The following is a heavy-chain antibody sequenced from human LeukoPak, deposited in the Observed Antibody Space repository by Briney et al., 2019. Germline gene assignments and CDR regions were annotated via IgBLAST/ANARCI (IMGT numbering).Heavy chain of an antibody. Sequence: SETLSLTCAVYGGSFSGYYWSWIRQPPGKGLEWIGEINHSGSTNYNPSLKSRVTISVDTSKNQFSLKLSSVTAADTAVYYCARHFSDSSGYFDHWGQGTLVTVSS. CDR1: GGSFSGYY. V-gene: IGHV4-34*01. D-gene: IGHD3-22*01. J-gene: IGHJ4*02. CDR2: INHSGST. CDR3: ARHFSDSSGYFDH.